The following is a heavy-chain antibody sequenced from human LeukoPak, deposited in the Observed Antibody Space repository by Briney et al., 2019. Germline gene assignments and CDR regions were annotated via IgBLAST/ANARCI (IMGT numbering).Heavy chain of an antibody. V-gene: IGHV6-1*01. CDR1: GDIVSSNSVA. Sequence: SQTLSLTCAISGDIVSSNSVAWNWIRQSPSRGLEWLGRTYYRSKLYNEYAVSVKSRATIDPDTSKNQFSLQLNSVTPEDTAVYYCARAIWQRAFDYWGQGTLVTVSS. CDR3: ARAIWQRAFDY. J-gene: IGHJ4*02. D-gene: IGHD6-25*01. CDR2: TYYRSKLYN.